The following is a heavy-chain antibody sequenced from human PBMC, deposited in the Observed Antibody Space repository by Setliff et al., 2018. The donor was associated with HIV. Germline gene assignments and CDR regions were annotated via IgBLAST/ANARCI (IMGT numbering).Heavy chain of an antibody. V-gene: IGHV4-39*01. J-gene: IGHJ4*02. CDR1: GGSISSNYY. CDR3: ARQPLYNDYDWRSYYFDY. D-gene: IGHD5-12*01. CDR2: IYYSGST. Sequence: SETLSLTCTVSGGSISSNYYWGWIRQPPGKGLEWIASIYYSGSTYYNPSLKSRITISVDTSKNQFSLRLSSLTAADTAVYYCARQPLYNDYDWRSYYFDYWGQGSLVTVSS.